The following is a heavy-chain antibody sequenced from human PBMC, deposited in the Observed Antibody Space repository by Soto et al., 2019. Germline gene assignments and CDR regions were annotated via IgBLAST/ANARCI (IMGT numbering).Heavy chain of an antibody. CDR2: IYYSGST. V-gene: IGHV4-31*03. CDR1: GGSISSGGYY. CDR3: ARVPRATGDYEDYFDY. D-gene: IGHD4-17*01. Sequence: QVQLQESGPGLVKPSQTLSLTCTVSGGSISSGGYYWSWIRQHPGKGLEWIGYIYYSGSTYYNPSLKSRVTISVDTSKNQFSLKLSSVTAAATAVYYCARVPRATGDYEDYFDYWGQGTLVTVSS. J-gene: IGHJ4*02.